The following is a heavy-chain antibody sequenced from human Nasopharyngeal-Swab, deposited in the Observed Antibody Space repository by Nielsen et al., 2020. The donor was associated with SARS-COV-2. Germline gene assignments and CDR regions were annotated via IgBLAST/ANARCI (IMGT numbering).Heavy chain of an antibody. CDR1: GFTVSSYW. CDR3: AKKLENILRYFDWLLDTFDI. D-gene: IGHD3-9*01. J-gene: IGHJ3*02. Sequence: GGSLRLSCAASGFTVSSYWMHWVRQAPGKGLVWVSRINSEGSSTSYADSVKGRFTISRDNAKNTLYLQMSSLRAEDTAVYYCAKKLENILRYFDWLLDTFDIWGQGTMVTVSS. V-gene: IGHV3-74*01. CDR2: INSEGSST.